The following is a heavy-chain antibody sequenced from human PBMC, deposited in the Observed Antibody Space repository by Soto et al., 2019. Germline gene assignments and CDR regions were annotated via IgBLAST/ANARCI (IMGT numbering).Heavy chain of an antibody. V-gene: IGHV4-31*03. CDR1: GGSVSSGGYY. Sequence: QVQLQESGPGLVKPSQTLSLTCTVSGGSVSSGGYYWSWIRQHPGKGLEWIGYIYYSGSTYYNPSLKSRVTISLDTPKNQFSLKLSSVTAADTAVYYCARVRSSTYYYYYYMDVWGKGTTVTVSS. D-gene: IGHD2-2*01. CDR2: IYYSGST. CDR3: ARVRSSTYYYYYYMDV. J-gene: IGHJ6*03.